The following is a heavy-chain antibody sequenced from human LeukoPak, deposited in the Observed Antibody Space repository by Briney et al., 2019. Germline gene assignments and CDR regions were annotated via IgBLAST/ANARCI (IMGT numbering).Heavy chain of an antibody. CDR1: GFTFSSYS. CDR3: ARRTAVAGTGPFDI. J-gene: IGHJ3*02. V-gene: IGHV3-21*01. D-gene: IGHD6-19*01. Sequence: GGSLRLSCAASGFTFSSYSMSWVRQAPGKGLEWVSSISSSSSYIYYADSVKGRFTISRDNAKNTLYLQMNSLRAEDTAVYYCARRTAVAGTGPFDIWGQGAMVTVSS. CDR2: ISSSSSYI.